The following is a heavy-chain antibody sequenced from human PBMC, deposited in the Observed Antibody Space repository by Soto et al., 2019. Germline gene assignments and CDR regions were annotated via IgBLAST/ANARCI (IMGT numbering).Heavy chain of an antibody. Sequence: SETLSLTCTVSGGSISSGGYYWSWIRQHPGKGLEWIGYIYYSGSTYYNPSLKSRVTISVDTSKDQFSLKLSSVTAADTAVYYCATVLVGATIWFDPWGQGTLVTVSS. J-gene: IGHJ5*02. CDR2: IYYSGST. CDR3: ATVLVGATIWFDP. CDR1: GGSISSGGYY. D-gene: IGHD1-26*01. V-gene: IGHV4-31*03.